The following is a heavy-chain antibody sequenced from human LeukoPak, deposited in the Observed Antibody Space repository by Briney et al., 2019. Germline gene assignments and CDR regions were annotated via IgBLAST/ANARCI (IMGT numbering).Heavy chain of an antibody. D-gene: IGHD3-22*01. Sequence: GGSLRLSCAASGFTFSSYAMHWVRQAPGKGLEWVAVISYDGSNKYYADSVKGRFTISRDNSKNTLYLQMNSLRAEDTAVYYCAREQYYYDSRVFDYWGQGTLVTVSS. CDR1: GFTFSSYA. J-gene: IGHJ4*02. V-gene: IGHV3-30-3*01. CDR2: ISYDGSNK. CDR3: AREQYYYDSRVFDY.